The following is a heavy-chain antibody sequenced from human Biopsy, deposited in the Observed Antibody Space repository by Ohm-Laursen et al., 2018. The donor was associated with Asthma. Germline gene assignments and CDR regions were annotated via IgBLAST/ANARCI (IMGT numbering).Heavy chain of an antibody. V-gene: IGHV1-69*01. CDR1: GGTFSNYA. Sequence: SSVKVSCKASGGTFSNYAISWVRQAPGQGLEWMGGIIPMFGTTNYAQKFQGRVTITADESTSTAYMELRSLRSDDTAVYFCARAVDYSHYYGIDIWGQGTTVTVS. D-gene: IGHD3-10*01. CDR3: ARAVDYSHYYGIDI. J-gene: IGHJ6*02. CDR2: IIPMFGTT.